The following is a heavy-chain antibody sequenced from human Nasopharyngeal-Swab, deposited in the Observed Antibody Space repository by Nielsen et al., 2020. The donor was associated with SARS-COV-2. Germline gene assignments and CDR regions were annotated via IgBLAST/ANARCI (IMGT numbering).Heavy chain of an antibody. CDR2: IYHSGST. CDR1: GGSVSSSNW. J-gene: IGHJ5*02. CDR3: ARGVPITLVGVVSGGGNQFDP. V-gene: IGHV4-4*02. Sequence: SETLSLTCAVSGGSVSSSNWWSWVRQPPRKGLEWIGEIYHSGSTNYNPSLKSRVTISVDKSKNQFSLKLSSVTAADTAVYYCARGVPITLVGVVSGGGNQFDPWGQGTLVTVSS. D-gene: IGHD3-3*01.